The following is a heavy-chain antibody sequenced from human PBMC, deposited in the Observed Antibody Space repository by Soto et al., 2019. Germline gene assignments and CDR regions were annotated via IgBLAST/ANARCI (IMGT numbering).Heavy chain of an antibody. J-gene: IGHJ4*02. V-gene: IGHV3-30-3*01. CDR3: ARETGVGYCSGGSCYQSRYFDY. CDR1: GFTFSSYA. D-gene: IGHD2-15*01. Sequence: GGSLRLSCAASGFTFSSYAMHGVRQAPGKGLEWGAVISYDGSNKYYADSVKGRFTISRDNSKNTLYLQMNSLRAEDTAVYYCARETGVGYCSGGSCYQSRYFDYWGKGTLVTVSS. CDR2: ISYDGSNK.